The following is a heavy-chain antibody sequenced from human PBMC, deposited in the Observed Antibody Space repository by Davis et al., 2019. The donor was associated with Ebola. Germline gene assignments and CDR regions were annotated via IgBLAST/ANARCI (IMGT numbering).Heavy chain of an antibody. CDR1: AYTFTSYG. CDR3: ARAPNYDVLTGTSSYYFDY. D-gene: IGHD3-9*01. Sequence: ASVKITCKSSAYTFTSYGLVRVRKAPGLGLEWMGWISGFNTNTNFAQKFQGRVTVSKDTSTNTAYMDMRSLTSDDTAIYYCARAPNYDVLTGTSSYYFDYWGQGTLVTVSS. V-gene: IGHV1-18*04. CDR2: ISGFNTNT. J-gene: IGHJ4*02.